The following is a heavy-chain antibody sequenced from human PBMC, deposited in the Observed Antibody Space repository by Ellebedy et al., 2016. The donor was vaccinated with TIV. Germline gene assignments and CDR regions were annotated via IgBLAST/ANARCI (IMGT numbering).Heavy chain of an antibody. J-gene: IGHJ6*02. CDR3: AKANAMDV. V-gene: IGHV3-74*01. CDR2: INSDGSST. Sequence: GESLKISCAASGFTFSSYWMHWVRQAPGKGLVWVSRINSDGSSTSYADSVKGRFTISRDNSKNTLYLQMNSLRAEDTALYYCAKANAMDVWGQGTTVTVSS. CDR1: GFTFSSYW.